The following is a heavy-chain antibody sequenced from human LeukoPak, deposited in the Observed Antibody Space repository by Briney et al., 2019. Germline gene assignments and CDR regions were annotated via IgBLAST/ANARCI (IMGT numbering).Heavy chain of an antibody. CDR2: ISILGDT. V-gene: IGHV3-23*01. Sequence: GGSLRLPCAASGFTFTDYAMYWDRQAPGEGLDWVSTISILGDTYYPDSVKGRFTISRDNSKSTLYLQMNSLRVDDTAVYYCVKRGGGNNLFFDYWGQGIVITVSS. CDR1: GFTFTDYA. CDR3: VKRGGGNNLFFDY. D-gene: IGHD1-20*01. J-gene: IGHJ4*02.